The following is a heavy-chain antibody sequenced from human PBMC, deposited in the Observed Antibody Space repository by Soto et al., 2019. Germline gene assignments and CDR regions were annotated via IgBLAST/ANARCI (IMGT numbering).Heavy chain of an antibody. D-gene: IGHD6-19*01. Sequence: ASVKVSCKASGYIFTGYYMHWVRQAPGQGLEWMGWINPNSGDTNYTKKFQGWVTMTRDTSISTADMELSRLRSDDTAVYYCATSRISIAVAGETEYYFDYWGQGTLVTVSS. J-gene: IGHJ4*02. CDR1: GYIFTGYY. CDR2: INPNSGDT. V-gene: IGHV1-2*04. CDR3: ATSRISIAVAGETEYYFDY.